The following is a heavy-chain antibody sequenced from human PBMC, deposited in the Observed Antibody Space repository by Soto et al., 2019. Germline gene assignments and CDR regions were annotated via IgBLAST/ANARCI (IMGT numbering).Heavy chain of an antibody. CDR1: GDTFGRNA. J-gene: IGHJ3*02. V-gene: IGHV3-48*03. CDR2: ISSSGSTI. Sequence: SCKASGDTFGRNAIHWVRQAPGKGLEWVSYISSSGSTIYYADSVKGRFTISRDNAKNSLYLQMNSLRAEDTAVYYCARDFRAFDIWGQGTMVTVSS. CDR3: ARDFRAFDI.